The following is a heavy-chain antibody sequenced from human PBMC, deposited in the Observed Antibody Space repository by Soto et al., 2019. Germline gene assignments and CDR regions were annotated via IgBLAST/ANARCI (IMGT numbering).Heavy chain of an antibody. D-gene: IGHD6-19*01. Sequence: QVQLVESGGGVVQPGRSLRLSCAASGFTFSNYAMHWVRQAPGKGLEWVAVISYDGSNKYYADSVKGRFTISRDNSKNTLYLQMNSLRAEDTAVYYCARDRGLYQWLVPYYFDYWGQGTLVTVSS. CDR3: ARDRGLYQWLVPYYFDY. J-gene: IGHJ4*02. V-gene: IGHV3-30-3*01. CDR2: ISYDGSNK. CDR1: GFTFSNYA.